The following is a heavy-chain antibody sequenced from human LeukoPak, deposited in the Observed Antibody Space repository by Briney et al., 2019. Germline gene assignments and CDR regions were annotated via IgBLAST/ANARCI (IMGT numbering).Heavy chain of an antibody. J-gene: IGHJ3*02. Sequence: GGSPRLSCAASGSTFSNYWMHWVRQAPGKGLVWVSRINPDGSRTNYADSVAGRFTISRDNAKNTLYLQMNSLRADDTAVYYCSWDHTGKEDIWGQGTMVTVSS. V-gene: IGHV3-74*01. D-gene: IGHD1-26*01. CDR3: SWDHTGKEDI. CDR2: INPDGSRT. CDR1: GSTFSNYW.